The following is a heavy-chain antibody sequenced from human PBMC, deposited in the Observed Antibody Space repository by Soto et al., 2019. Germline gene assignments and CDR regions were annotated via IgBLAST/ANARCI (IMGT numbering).Heavy chain of an antibody. J-gene: IGHJ6*02. CDR2: IYYSGST. CDR1: GGSISSSSYY. D-gene: IGHD3-16*01. V-gene: IGHV4-39*01. Sequence: PSETLSLTRTFSGGSISSSSYYWGWIRQPPGKGLEWIGSIYYSGSTYYNPSLKSRVTISVDTSKNQFSLKLSSVTAADTAVYYCARGLGEFLYYYYGMDVWGQGTTVTAP. CDR3: ARGLGEFLYYYYGMDV.